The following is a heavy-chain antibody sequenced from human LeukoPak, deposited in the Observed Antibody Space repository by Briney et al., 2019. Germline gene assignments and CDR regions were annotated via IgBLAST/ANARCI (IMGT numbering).Heavy chain of an antibody. CDR2: IYNRGNT. J-gene: IGHJ6*02. V-gene: IGHV4-4*07. D-gene: IGHD3-10*01. Sequence: SETLSLTCTVAGGSISIYYWSWIRQPAGKGLEWIGRIYNRGNTNYNPSLKSRVTMSVDTSKNQFSLKLRSVTAADTAVYYCAKGSGSLGVWGQGTTVTVSS. CDR3: AKGSGSLGV. CDR1: GGSISIYY.